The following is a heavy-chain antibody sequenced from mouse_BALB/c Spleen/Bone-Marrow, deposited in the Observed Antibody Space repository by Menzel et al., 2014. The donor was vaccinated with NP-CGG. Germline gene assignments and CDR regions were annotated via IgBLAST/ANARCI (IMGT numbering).Heavy chain of an antibody. CDR1: GFPSRSYD. D-gene: IGHD2-2*01. CDR2: ITSGDSYT. Sequence: EVKLVESGGGLVKPGGSLKLSCAASGFPSRSYDMSWVRQTPEKRLEWVATITSGDSYTYYPDSVKGRFTISRDNARNTLYLQMSSLRSEDTALYYCARQDGYDGTWFAYWGQGTLVTVSA. J-gene: IGHJ3*01. CDR3: ARQDGYDGTWFAY. V-gene: IGHV5-9*02.